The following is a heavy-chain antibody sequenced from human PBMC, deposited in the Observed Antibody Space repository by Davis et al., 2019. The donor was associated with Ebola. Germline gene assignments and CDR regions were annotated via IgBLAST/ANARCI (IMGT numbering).Heavy chain of an antibody. D-gene: IGHD6-6*01. Sequence: GESLKISCAASAVTFNNYGIHWVRQAPGGGLEGVAAVWFDGNTKNYADSVKGRFTISRDNSKGTVYLQMNGLRAGDTAVYYCARDQGRSSSSVKYFDLWGRGTLVTVSS. J-gene: IGHJ2*01. CDR2: VWFDGNTK. V-gene: IGHV3-33*01. CDR1: AVTFNNYG. CDR3: ARDQGRSSSSVKYFDL.